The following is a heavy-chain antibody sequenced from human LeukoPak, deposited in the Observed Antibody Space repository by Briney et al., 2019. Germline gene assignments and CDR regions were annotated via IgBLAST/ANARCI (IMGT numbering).Heavy chain of an antibody. CDR2: IYYSGST. Sequence: SESLSLTCAVYGGSFSGYYWSWIRQPPGKGLEWIGYIYYSGSTYYNPSLKSRVTISVDTSKNQFSLKLSSVTAADTAVYYCARVPNYYYGSGSYPSSTYYFDYWGQGTLATVSS. J-gene: IGHJ4*02. CDR3: ARVPNYYYGSGSYPSSTYYFDY. D-gene: IGHD3-10*01. V-gene: IGHV4-34*09. CDR1: GGSFSGYY.